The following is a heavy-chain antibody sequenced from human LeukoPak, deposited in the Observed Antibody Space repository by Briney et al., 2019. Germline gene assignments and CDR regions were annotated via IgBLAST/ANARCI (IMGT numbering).Heavy chain of an antibody. J-gene: IGHJ4*02. CDR3: ARRSVKGSYYYDSSGFDY. D-gene: IGHD3-22*01. Sequence: ASVTVSCKAAGYTFTSYDINWVRQATGQGLEWMGWMNPNSGNIGYSQKFQGRVTMTRNTSIRTAYMELSSLRSEDTAVYYCARRSVKGSYYYDSSGFDYWGQGTLVTVSS. V-gene: IGHV1-8*01. CDR2: MNPNSGNI. CDR1: GYTFTSYD.